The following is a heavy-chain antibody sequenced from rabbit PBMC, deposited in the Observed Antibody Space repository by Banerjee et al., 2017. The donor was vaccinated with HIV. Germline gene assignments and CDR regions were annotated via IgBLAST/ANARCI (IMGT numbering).Heavy chain of an antibody. Sequence: QQHLEESGGGLVKPGGTLTLTCNASGIDFSDYAYMCWVRQAPGKGLELIACVYTSSGATWYASWVNGRFTISKTSSTTVTLQMTSLTAADTATYFCARDITWGDWDLWGPGTLVTVS. V-gene: IGHV1S43*01. CDR1: GIDFSDYAY. CDR2: VYTSSGAT. CDR3: ARDITWGDWDL. J-gene: IGHJ4*01. D-gene: IGHD4-1*01.